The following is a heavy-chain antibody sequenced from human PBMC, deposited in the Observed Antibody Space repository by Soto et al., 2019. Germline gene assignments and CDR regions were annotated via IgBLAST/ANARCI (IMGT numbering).Heavy chain of an antibody. CDR2: INHSGST. CDR3: ASGRVLGY. J-gene: IGHJ4*02. D-gene: IGHD3-3*01. Sequence: QVQLQQWGAGLLKPSETLSLTCAVYGGSFSGYYWSWIRQPPGKGLEWIGEINHSGSTNYNPSLKSRVTISVDTSKNQFSLKLSSVTAADTAVYYCASGRVLGYWGQGTLVTVSS. V-gene: IGHV4-34*01. CDR1: GGSFSGYY.